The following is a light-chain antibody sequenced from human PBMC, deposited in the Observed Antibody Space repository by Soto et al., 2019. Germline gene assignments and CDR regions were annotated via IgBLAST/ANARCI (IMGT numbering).Light chain of an antibody. Sequence: QSALTQPRSVSGSPGQSVTISCTGTSSDVGGYYYVSWYQQHPGKAPKLMIYDVTKRPSGVTDRFSGSKSGNTASLTISGLQAEDEADYYCCSYAGRYTFVCGTGTKLTVL. CDR2: DVT. V-gene: IGLV2-11*01. J-gene: IGLJ1*01. CDR1: SSDVGGYYY. CDR3: CSYAGRYTFV.